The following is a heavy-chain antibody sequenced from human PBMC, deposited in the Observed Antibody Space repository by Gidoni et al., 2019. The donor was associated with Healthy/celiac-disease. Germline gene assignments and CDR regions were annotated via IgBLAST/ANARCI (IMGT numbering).Heavy chain of an antibody. CDR3: ARHAVYMVRGVILYNWFDP. CDR2: IYYRGST. D-gene: IGHD3-10*01. V-gene: IGHV4-39*01. Sequence: QLQLQESGPGLVKPSETLSLTCTVSGGSISSSIYYWGWIRQPPGKGLEWIGSIYYRGSTYYNPSLKRRVTISVDTSKNQFSLKLSSVTAADTAVYYCARHAVYMVRGVILYNWFDPWGQGTLVTVSS. CDR1: GGSISSSIYY. J-gene: IGHJ5*02.